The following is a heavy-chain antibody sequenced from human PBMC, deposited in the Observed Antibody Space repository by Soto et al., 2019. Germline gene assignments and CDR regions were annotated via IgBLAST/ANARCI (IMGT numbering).Heavy chain of an antibody. CDR2: IYPGDSDT. Sequence: GESLKISCKGSGYSFTSYWIGWVRQMPGKGLEWMGIIYPGDSDTRYSPSFQGQVTISADKSISTAYLQWSSLKASDTAMYYCARLVGYSGYDYSYYYGMDVWGQGTTVTVSS. J-gene: IGHJ6*02. CDR1: GYSFTSYW. V-gene: IGHV5-51*01. D-gene: IGHD5-12*01. CDR3: ARLVGYSGYDYSYYYGMDV.